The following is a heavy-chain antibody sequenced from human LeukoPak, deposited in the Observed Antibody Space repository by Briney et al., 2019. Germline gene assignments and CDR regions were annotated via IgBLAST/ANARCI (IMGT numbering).Heavy chain of an antibody. CDR1: GFTVRSNY. V-gene: IGHV3-53*01. J-gene: IGHJ4*02. Sequence: GGSLRLSCAASGFTVRSNYMSWVRQAPGKGLEWVAIIYSGGSTYYAGSVKGRFTISRDNAKNSLYLQMNSLRAEDTAVYYCARVPSFTDPRGLDYWGQGTLVTVSS. CDR3: ARVPSFTDPRGLDY. CDR2: IYSGGST.